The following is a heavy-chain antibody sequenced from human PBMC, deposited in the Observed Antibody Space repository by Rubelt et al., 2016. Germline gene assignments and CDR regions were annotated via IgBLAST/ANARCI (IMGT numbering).Heavy chain of an antibody. Sequence: PRGSLRLSCAASGFTFSDYYTSWIRQAPGKGMEWVSVIYSGGTTYYTDSVKGRFTISRDISKNTIYLQMNNLRAEDTAIYYCAKERTRGNDYYGMNVWGQGTTVTVSS. CDR2: IYSGGTT. CDR1: GFTFSDYY. V-gene: IGHV3-53*01. D-gene: IGHD5-12*01. CDR3: AKERTRGNDYYGMNV. J-gene: IGHJ6*02.